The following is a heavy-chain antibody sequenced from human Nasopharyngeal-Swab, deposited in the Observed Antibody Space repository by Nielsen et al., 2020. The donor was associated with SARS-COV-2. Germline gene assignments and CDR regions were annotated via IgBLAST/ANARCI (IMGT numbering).Heavy chain of an antibody. CDR2: MKPNSGNT. V-gene: IGHV1-8*01. D-gene: IGHD3-3*01. CDR3: ATTHKSTYYDFWSGYSNSYYYYMDV. Sequence: WVRQAPGQGLEWMGWMKPNSGNTGYAQKLQGRVTMTRNTSISTAYMELSSLRSEDTAVYYCATTHKSTYYDFWSGYSNSYYYYMDVWGKGTTVTVSS. J-gene: IGHJ6*03.